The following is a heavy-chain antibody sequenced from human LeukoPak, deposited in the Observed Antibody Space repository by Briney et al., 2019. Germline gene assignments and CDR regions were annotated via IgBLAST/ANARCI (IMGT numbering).Heavy chain of an antibody. CDR2: ISGSGGST. D-gene: IGHD6-13*01. Sequence: GGSLKLSCAASGFTFSSYAMSWVRQAPGKGLEWVSAISGSGGSTYYADSVKSRFTISRDNSKNTLYLQMNSLRAEDTAVYYCAKDHSSSWYIYAFDIWGQGTMVTVSS. V-gene: IGHV3-23*01. J-gene: IGHJ3*02. CDR1: GFTFSSYA. CDR3: AKDHSSSWYIYAFDI.